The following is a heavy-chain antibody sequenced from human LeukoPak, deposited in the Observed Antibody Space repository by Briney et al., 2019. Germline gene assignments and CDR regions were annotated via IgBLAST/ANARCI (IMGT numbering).Heavy chain of an antibody. V-gene: IGHV3-48*03. J-gene: IGHJ4*02. CDR3: ARGFRSSGSYLKFDC. Sequence: GGSLRLSCAASGFTLSTYEMNWVRQAPGEGLEWVSYISRGGTNIYYADSVKGRFTISRDNAKNSLYLQMNSLRAEDTAVYYCARGFRSSGSYLKFDCWGQGTLVTVSS. CDR1: GFTLSTYE. CDR2: ISRGGTNI. D-gene: IGHD1-26*01.